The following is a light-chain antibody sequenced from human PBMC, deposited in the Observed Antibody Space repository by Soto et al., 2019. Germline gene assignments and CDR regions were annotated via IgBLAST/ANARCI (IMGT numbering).Light chain of an antibody. J-gene: IGKJ4*01. Sequence: EIVLTQSPGTLSLSPGDRATLSCRASQSFGNNLLAWYQQKRGQAPRLLIYGTSTRATGIPARFSGSGSGTEFTLTISSLQSEDFAVHYCQQYNKWPLTFGGGTKVEIK. CDR3: QQYNKWPLT. V-gene: IGKV3-15*01. CDR1: QSFGNN. CDR2: GTS.